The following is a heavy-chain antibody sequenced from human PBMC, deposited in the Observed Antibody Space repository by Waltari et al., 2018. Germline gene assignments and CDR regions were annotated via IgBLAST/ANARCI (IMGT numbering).Heavy chain of an antibody. CDR2: GTA. D-gene: IGHD3-9*01. V-gene: IGHV1-69*01. Sequence: GTANYAQKFQGRVTITADESTSTAYMELSSLRSEDTAVYYCAREMTGYKFQFDYWGQGTLVTVSS. J-gene: IGHJ4*02. CDR3: AREMTGYKFQFDY.